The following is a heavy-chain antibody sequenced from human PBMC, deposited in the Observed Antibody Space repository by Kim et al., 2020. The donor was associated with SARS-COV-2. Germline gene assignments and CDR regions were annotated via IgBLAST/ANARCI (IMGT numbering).Heavy chain of an antibody. J-gene: IGHJ6*02. CDR1: GGSFSGYY. CDR2: INHSGST. CDR3: ARQRITMVRGVIMPIKRDDYGMDV. V-gene: IGHV4-34*01. D-gene: IGHD3-10*01. Sequence: SETLSLTCAVYGGSFSGYYWSWIRQPPGKGLEWIGEINHSGSTNYNPSLKSRVTISVDTSKNQFSLKLSSVTAADTAVYYCARQRITMVRGVIMPIKRDDYGMDVWGQGTTVTVSS.